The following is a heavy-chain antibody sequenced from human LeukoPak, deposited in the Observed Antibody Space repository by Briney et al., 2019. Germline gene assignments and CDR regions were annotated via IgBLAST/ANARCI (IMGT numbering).Heavy chain of an antibody. J-gene: IGHJ4*02. CDR2: ISYDGSNK. V-gene: IGHV3-30-3*01. CDR3: ARDRRIAAAGTALDY. D-gene: IGHD6-13*01. Sequence: GRSLRLSCAASGFTFSSYAMHWVRQAPGKGLEWVAVISYDGSNKYYADSVKGQFTISRDNSKNTLYLQMNSLRAEDTAVYYCARDRRIAAAGTALDYWGQGTLVTVSS. CDR1: GFTFSSYA.